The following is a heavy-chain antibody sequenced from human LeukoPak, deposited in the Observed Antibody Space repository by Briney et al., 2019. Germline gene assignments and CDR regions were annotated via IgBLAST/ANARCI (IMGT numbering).Heavy chain of an antibody. CDR1: GGSISSGGYY. CDR3: ARNPPTGYYYYGMDV. J-gene: IGHJ6*02. Sequence: PSETLSLTCTVSGGSISSGGYYWSWIRQPPGKGLEWIGYIYYSGSTNYNPSLKSRVTISVDTSKNQFSLKLSSVTAADTAVYYCARNPPTGYYYYGMDVWGQGTTVTVSS. V-gene: IGHV4-61*08. CDR2: IYYSGST.